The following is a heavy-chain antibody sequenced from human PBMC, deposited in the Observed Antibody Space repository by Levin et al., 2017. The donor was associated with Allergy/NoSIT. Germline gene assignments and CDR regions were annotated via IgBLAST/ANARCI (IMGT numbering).Heavy chain of an antibody. D-gene: IGHD3-10*01. J-gene: IGHJ6*03. V-gene: IGHV3-11*05. CDR1: GFTFSDYY. CDR2: ISSSSSYT. Sequence: GGSLRLSCAASGFTFSDYYMSWIRQAPGKGLEWVSYISSSSSYTNYADSVKGRFTISRDNAKNSLYLQMNSLRAEDTAVYYCARDPSITMVRGVIGYYMDVWGKGTTVTVSS. CDR3: ARDPSITMVRGVIGYYMDV.